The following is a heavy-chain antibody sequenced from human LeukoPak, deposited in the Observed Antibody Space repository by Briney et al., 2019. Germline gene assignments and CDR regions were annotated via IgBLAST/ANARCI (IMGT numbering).Heavy chain of an antibody. J-gene: IGHJ6*02. V-gene: IGHV1-3*01. Sequence: ASVKVSCKASGYTFTSYAMHWVRQAPGQRLEWMGWINAGNGNTKYSQKFQGRVTITRDTSASTAYMELSSLRSEDTAVYYCARHVSEWFGELYPIGYGMDVWGQGTTVTVSS. CDR3: ARHVSEWFGELYPIGYGMDV. CDR1: GYTFTSYA. D-gene: IGHD3-10*01. CDR2: INAGNGNT.